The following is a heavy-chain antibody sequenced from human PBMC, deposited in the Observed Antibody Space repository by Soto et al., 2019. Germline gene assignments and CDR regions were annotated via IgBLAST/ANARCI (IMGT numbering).Heavy chain of an antibody. Sequence: QVQLVQSGAEVKKPGSSVKVSCKASGGTFSSYTISWVRQAPGQGLEWMGRIIPILGIANYAQKFQGRATITADKSTSPAYMELSSLRSEDTAVYYCARDLGDIVVVPAAIMDYWGQGTLVTVSS. CDR2: IIPILGIA. J-gene: IGHJ4*02. D-gene: IGHD2-2*01. CDR1: GGTFSSYT. V-gene: IGHV1-69*08. CDR3: ARDLGDIVVVPAAIMDY.